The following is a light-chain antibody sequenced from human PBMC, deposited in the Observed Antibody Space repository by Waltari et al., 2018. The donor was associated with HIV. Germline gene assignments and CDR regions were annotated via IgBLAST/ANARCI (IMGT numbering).Light chain of an antibody. CDR1: NTGRKS. CDR2: DDR. J-gene: IGLJ1*01. CDR3: HVCDSSSDHV. V-gene: IGLV3-21*02. Sequence: SVRAQPLPVSLPLGQAARPTARGNNTGRKSVHGYPLTPGQAPVLVVYDDRDRPSGIPERFSGSNSGNTATLTISRVEAGDEADYYCHVCDSSSDHVFGTGTTVTVL.